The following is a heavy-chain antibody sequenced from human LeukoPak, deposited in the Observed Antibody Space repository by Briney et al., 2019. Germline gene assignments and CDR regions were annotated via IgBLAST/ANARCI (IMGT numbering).Heavy chain of an antibody. J-gene: IGHJ3*02. Sequence: QAGGCLRLSCAASGFTFSSYAMSWVRQAPGKGLQWVSGISGSDSITHYADSVKGRFTISRDNAKNSLYLQMNSLRAEDTAVYYCAREGWGLSVADAFDICGQGTILADSS. CDR3: AREGWGLSVADAFDI. V-gene: IGHV3-23*01. D-gene: IGHD1-26*01. CDR2: ISGSDSIT. CDR1: GFTFSSYA.